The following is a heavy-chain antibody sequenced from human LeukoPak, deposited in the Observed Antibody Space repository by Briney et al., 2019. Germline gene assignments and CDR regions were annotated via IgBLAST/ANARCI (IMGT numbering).Heavy chain of an antibody. CDR3: ARGRGLGVVSPYFDY. V-gene: IGHV3-53*01. CDR1: GFSVSNNY. D-gene: IGHD3-3*01. Sequence: GGSLRLSCVVTGFSVSNNYIIWVRQAPGNGLERVSVIYGDGRTSHSASVRGRFTISRDNSKNIVSLQMNNLRAEDTAVYYCARGRGLGVVSPYFDYWGQGTLVTVSS. CDR2: IYGDGRT. J-gene: IGHJ4*02.